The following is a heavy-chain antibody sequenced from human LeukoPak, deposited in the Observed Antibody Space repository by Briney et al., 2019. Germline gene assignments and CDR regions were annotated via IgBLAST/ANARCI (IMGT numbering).Heavy chain of an antibody. CDR2: ISYDGSNK. J-gene: IGHJ4*02. CDR1: GFTFSSYG. D-gene: IGHD5-12*01. V-gene: IGHV3-30*03. CDR3: ARGGYDYCSH. Sequence: GRSLRLSCAASGFTFSSYGMHWVRQAPGKGLEWVAVISYDGSNKYYVDSVKGRFTISRDNAKNSLYLQMNSLRAEDTAVYYCARGGYDYCSHWGQGTLVTVSS.